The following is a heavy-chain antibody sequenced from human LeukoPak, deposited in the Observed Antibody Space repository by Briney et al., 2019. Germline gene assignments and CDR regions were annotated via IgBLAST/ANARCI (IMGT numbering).Heavy chain of an antibody. Sequence: GGSLRLSCAASGFTFSSYAMSWVRQAPGKGLEWVSAISGSGGSTYYADSVKCRFTISRDNSKNTLYLQMNSLRAEDTAVYYCAKEKGDYDFWSGYLFPLDYWGQGTLVTVSS. CDR3: AKEKGDYDFWSGYLFPLDY. J-gene: IGHJ4*02. CDR1: GFTFSSYA. CDR2: ISGSGGST. D-gene: IGHD3-3*01. V-gene: IGHV3-23*01.